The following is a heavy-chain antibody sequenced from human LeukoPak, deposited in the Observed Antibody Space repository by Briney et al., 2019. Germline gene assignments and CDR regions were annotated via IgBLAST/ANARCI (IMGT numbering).Heavy chain of an antibody. CDR1: GFTVGTNH. J-gene: IGHJ4*02. CDR3: ARDVSLKLWFAY. V-gene: IGHV3-53*01. CDR2: MYSGGST. Sequence: GGSLRLSCAASGFTVGTNHMSWVRQAPGKGLEWVSVMYSGGSTYYADSVKGRFTISRDNSKNTLYLQMNSLRADDTAVYYCARDVSLKLWFAYWGQGTLVTVSS. D-gene: IGHD2/OR15-2a*01.